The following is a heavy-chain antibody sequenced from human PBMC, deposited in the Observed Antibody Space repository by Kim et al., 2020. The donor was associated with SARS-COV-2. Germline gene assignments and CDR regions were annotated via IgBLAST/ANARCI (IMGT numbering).Heavy chain of an antibody. Sequence: GGSLRLSCAASGFTFSSYGMHWVRQAPGKGLEWVAVISYDGSNKYYADSVKGRFTISRDNSKNTLYLQMNSLRAEDTAVYYCAKPDGDYDYWGQGTLVTVSS. CDR2: ISYDGSNK. CDR1: GFTFSSYG. J-gene: IGHJ4*02. CDR3: AKPDGDYDY. V-gene: IGHV3-30*18. D-gene: IGHD4-17*01.